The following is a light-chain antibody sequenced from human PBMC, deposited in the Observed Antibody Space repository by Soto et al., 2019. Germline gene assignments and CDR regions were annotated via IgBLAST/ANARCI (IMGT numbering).Light chain of an antibody. V-gene: IGLV1-40*01. Sequence: QSVLTQPPSVSGAPGQRITISCTGSSSNIGAGYDVHWYQQLPGTAPKLLIYDNNNRPSGVPDRFSGSRSGTSASLAITGLQAEEESNYYCQSFDRSLSGWVFGGGTKVTVL. CDR1: SSNIGAGYD. J-gene: IGLJ3*02. CDR2: DNN. CDR3: QSFDRSLSGWV.